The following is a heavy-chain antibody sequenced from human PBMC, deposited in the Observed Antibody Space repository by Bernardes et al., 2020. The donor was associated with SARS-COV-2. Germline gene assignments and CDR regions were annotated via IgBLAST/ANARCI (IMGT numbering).Heavy chain of an antibody. V-gene: IGHV3-74*01. Sequence: GGSLRLSCAASGFTVSNTCMHWVRQAPGKGLVWVSRINEDGSITNYADSVKGRFTISRDNAKNTLYLQMNSLRAEDTAVYYCARGWRENSFDYWGQGALVTVSS. CDR2: INEDGSIT. CDR1: GFTVSNTC. CDR3: ARGWRENSFDY. D-gene: IGHD2-15*01. J-gene: IGHJ4*02.